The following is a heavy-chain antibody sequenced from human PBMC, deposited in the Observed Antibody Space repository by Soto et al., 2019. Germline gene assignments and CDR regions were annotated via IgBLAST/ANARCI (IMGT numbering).Heavy chain of an antibody. V-gene: IGHV3-74*01. J-gene: IGHJ3*02. CDR1: GFTFSSYW. CDR3: ARAKYYDILLDPPHPVDI. CDR2: INSDGSST. D-gene: IGHD3-9*01. Sequence: EVQLVESGGGLVQPGGSLRLSCAASGFTFSSYWMHWVRQAPGKGLVWVSRINSDGSSTSYADSVKGRFTISRDNAKNTLYLQMNSLRAEDTAVYYCARAKYYDILLDPPHPVDIWGQGTMVTVSS.